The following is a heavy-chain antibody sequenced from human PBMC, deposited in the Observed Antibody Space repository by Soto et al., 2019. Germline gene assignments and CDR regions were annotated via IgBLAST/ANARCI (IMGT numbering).Heavy chain of an antibody. J-gene: IGHJ5*02. D-gene: IGHD2-2*01. V-gene: IGHV1-18*01. Sequence: QVQLVQSGAEVKKPGASVMVSCKDSGYIFTTFGISWVRQAPGQGLEWMGWISDYSGNTNFAQKFHGRLAMSTATSTSTAYMELRSLTSDDTAVYYCARNAGDYCSSASCSSSLRHNWFDPWGQGTLVAVSS. CDR2: ISDYSGNT. CDR3: ARNAGDYCSSASCSSSLRHNWFDP. CDR1: GYIFTTFG.